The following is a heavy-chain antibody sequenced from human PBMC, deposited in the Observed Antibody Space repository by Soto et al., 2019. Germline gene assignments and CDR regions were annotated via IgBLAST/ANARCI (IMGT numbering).Heavy chain of an antibody. CDR3: AREVTMVRGVIPSAFDP. CDR2: INAGNGNT. Sequence: ASVKVSCKASGYTFTSYAMHWVRQAPGQRLEWMGWINAGNGNTKYSQKFQGRVTITRDTSASTAYMELSSLRSEDTAVYYCAREVTMVRGVIPSAFDPWGQGTLVTVSS. V-gene: IGHV1-3*01. J-gene: IGHJ5*02. CDR1: GYTFTSYA. D-gene: IGHD3-10*01.